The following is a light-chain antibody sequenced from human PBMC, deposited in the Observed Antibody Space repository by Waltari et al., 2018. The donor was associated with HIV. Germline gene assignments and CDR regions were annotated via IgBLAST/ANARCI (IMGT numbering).Light chain of an antibody. J-gene: IGLJ3*02. Sequence: SFELTQPLSVSVSPGQPANNPCSGDRLGDNYSSWYPQKAGQSPVVVIYEDLQRPSGIPERFSGSKSGNTATLTISGTQTMDEADYYCQAWDSSTWVFGGGTKLTVL. CDR1: RLGDNY. V-gene: IGLV3-1*01. CDR3: QAWDSSTWV. CDR2: EDL.